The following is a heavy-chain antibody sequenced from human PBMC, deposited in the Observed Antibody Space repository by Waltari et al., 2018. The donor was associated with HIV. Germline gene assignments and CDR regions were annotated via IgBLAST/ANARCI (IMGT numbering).Heavy chain of an antibody. CDR1: GFTFGDYA. J-gene: IGHJ4*02. Sequence: EVQLVESGGGLVQSGRSLRLSCTASGFTFGDYAMSWFRQAPGKGLEWVGFIRSKTYGGTTEYAASVKDRFTISRDDSKSIAYLQMNSLKTEDTAVCYCSGSRGYSYGYADYWGQGTLVTVSS. D-gene: IGHD5-18*01. V-gene: IGHV3-49*03. CDR3: SGSRGYSYGYADY. CDR2: IRSKTYGGTT.